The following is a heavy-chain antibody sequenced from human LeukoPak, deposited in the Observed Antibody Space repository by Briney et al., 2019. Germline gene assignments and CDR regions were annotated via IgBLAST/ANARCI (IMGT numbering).Heavy chain of an antibody. J-gene: IGHJ6*02. CDR1: GYTLTELS. V-gene: IGHV1-24*01. Sequence: ASLKVSCKVSGYTLTELSMHWVRQAPGKGPEWMGGFDPEDGETIYAQKFQGRVTMTEDTSTDTAYMELSSLRSEDTAVYYCATAPYQLPGLAVYYYGMDVWGQGTTVTVSS. CDR3: ATAPYQLPGLAVYYYGMDV. CDR2: FDPEDGET. D-gene: IGHD2-2*01.